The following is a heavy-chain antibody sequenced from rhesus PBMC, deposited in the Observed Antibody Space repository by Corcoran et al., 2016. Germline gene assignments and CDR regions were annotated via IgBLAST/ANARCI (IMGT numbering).Heavy chain of an antibody. CDR1: GGSISSGYYY. Sequence: QVQLQESGPGLVKPSETLSLTCAVSGGSISSGYYYWSWIRQPPGKGLEWIGYITYSGSTSYNPSLKSRVTISRDTSKTQFSLKLSSVTAADTAVYYCARDFESRFDYWGQGVLVTVSS. CDR3: ARDFESRFDY. J-gene: IGHJ4*01. V-gene: IGHV4-122*02. CDR2: ITYSGST.